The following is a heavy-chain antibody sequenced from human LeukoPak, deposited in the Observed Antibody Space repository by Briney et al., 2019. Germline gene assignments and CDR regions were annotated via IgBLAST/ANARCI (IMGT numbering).Heavy chain of an antibody. V-gene: IGHV1-18*01. Sequence: SVKVSCKSFGYTLTSYVICWVWQAPRHGGVWMGWISAYNGKKNNAHKLPGRVTLSTHTYTSTAYMELRSLRSDDTAVYYCARSVLMREEVWFDYWGQGTLVTVSS. D-gene: IGHD2-8*01. CDR3: ARSVLMREEVWFDY. CDR1: GYTLTSYV. CDR2: ISAYNGKK. J-gene: IGHJ4*02.